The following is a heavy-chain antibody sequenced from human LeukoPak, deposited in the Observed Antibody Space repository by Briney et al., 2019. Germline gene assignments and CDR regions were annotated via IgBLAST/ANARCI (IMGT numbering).Heavy chain of an antibody. Sequence: GGSLRLSCAASGFTFGDYAMGWVRQAPGKGLEWVSGISGDGASTHYAESLKGQFTISRDNSQNTLFLQMNSLRVEDTAIYYCAKDSYASGRPLHTFDVWGQGTMVTVSS. CDR2: ISGDGAST. V-gene: IGHV3-23*01. CDR3: AKDSYASGRPLHTFDV. J-gene: IGHJ3*01. CDR1: GFTFGDYA. D-gene: IGHD3-10*01.